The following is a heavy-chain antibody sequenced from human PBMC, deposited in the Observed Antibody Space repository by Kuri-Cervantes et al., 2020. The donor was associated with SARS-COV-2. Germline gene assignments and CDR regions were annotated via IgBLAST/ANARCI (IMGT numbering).Heavy chain of an antibody. V-gene: IGHV3-21*01. CDR3: AREEGGELGEAFDY. D-gene: IGHD7-27*01. CDR2: IDSGSYYI. Sequence: GESLKISCAASGFTFSGYSMNWIRQAPGKGLEWVASIDSGSYYIYHADSVRGRLTISRDNAKTSVYLQMNSLKVEDTAVYYCAREEGGELGEAFDYWGQGALVTVSS. J-gene: IGHJ4*02. CDR1: GFTFSGYS.